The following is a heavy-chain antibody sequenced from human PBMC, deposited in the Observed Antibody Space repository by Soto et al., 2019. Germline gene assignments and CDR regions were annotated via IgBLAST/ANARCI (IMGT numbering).Heavy chain of an antibody. D-gene: IGHD6-19*01. Sequence: QVQLVESGGGVVQPGRSLRLSCAASGFTFSSYAMHWVRQAPGKGLEWVAVISYDGSNKYYADSVKGRFTISRDNSKNTLYLQMNSLRAEDTAVYYCARTPEWGYSSGWYSDYWGQGPLVTVSS. CDR1: GFTFSSYA. CDR2: ISYDGSNK. V-gene: IGHV3-30-3*01. J-gene: IGHJ4*02. CDR3: ARTPEWGYSSGWYSDY.